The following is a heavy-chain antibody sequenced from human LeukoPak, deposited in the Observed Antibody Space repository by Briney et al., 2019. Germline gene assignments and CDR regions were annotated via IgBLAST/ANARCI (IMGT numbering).Heavy chain of an antibody. J-gene: IGHJ4*02. CDR3: ARVGYYDSSGYHP. V-gene: IGHV4-34*01. CDR1: GGSFSGYY. Sequence: SETLSLTCAVYGGSFSGYYWSWIRQPPGKGLEWIGEINHSGSTNYNPSLKSRVTISVDTSKNQFSLKLSSVTAADTAVYYCARVGYYDSSGYHPWGQGTLVTVSS. D-gene: IGHD3-22*01. CDR2: INHSGST.